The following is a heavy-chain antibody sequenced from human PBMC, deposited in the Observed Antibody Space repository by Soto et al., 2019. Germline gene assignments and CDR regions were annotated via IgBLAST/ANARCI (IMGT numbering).Heavy chain of an antibody. Sequence: QVPLQESGPGLVKPSETLSLTCTVSGASISSHYWSWIRQAPGKGLEWIANINYNGNTNYNPSLKSRVTISVDTSKNQFSLTVISVTAADTAVYYCAGGGSIVVATRRLMDVWGRGTTVTVSS. V-gene: IGHV4-59*08. CDR3: AGGGSIVVATRRLMDV. CDR1: GASISSHY. CDR2: INYNGNT. J-gene: IGHJ6*03. D-gene: IGHD3-22*01.